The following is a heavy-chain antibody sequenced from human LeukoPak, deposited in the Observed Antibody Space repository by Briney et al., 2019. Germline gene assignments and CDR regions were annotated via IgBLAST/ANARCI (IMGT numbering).Heavy chain of an antibody. CDR1: GGTFSSYA. Sequence: SVKVSCKASGGTFSSYAISWVRQAPGHGLEWMGGIIPIFGTANYAQKFQGRVTITADESTSTAYMELSSLRSEDTAVYYCARSSYDFWSGYLYYYYYYYMDVWGKGTTVTVSS. CDR3: ARSSYDFWSGYLYYYYYYYMDV. J-gene: IGHJ6*03. D-gene: IGHD3-3*01. V-gene: IGHV1-69*13. CDR2: IIPIFGTA.